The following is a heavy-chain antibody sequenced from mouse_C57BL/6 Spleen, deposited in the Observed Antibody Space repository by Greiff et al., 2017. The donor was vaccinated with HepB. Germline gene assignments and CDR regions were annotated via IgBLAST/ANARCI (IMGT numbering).Heavy chain of an antibody. J-gene: IGHJ3*01. CDR1: GYAFTNYL. V-gene: IGHV1-54*01. Sequence: QVQLQQSGAELVRPGTSVKVSCKASGYAFTNYLIEWVKQRPGQGLEWIGVINPGSGGTNYNEKFKGKATLTADKSSSTAYMQLSSLQSEDSAVYFCARWAYYSNYEAYWGQGTLVTVSA. CDR2: INPGSGGT. CDR3: ARWAYYSNYEAY. D-gene: IGHD2-5*01.